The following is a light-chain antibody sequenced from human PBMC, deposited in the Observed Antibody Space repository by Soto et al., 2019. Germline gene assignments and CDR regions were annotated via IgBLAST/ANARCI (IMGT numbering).Light chain of an antibody. V-gene: IGLV2-23*01. Sequence: QSVLTQPASVSGSPGQSITISCTGTSSGVGSYNLVSWYQQHPGKAPKLMIYEGSKRPSGVSNRFSGSKSGNTASLTISGLQDEDEADYYCCSYAGSSTDVVFGGGTKLTVL. CDR1: SSGVGSYNL. CDR3: CSYAGSSTDVV. CDR2: EGS. J-gene: IGLJ2*01.